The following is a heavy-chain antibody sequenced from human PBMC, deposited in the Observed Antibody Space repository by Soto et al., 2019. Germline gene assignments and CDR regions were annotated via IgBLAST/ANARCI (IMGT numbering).Heavy chain of an antibody. J-gene: IGHJ4*02. CDR2: IDWDNDK. D-gene: IGHD4-4*01. CDR3: ARKACRDDYNSSGYVDY. CDR1: GFSLSTSGMC. Sequence: AGPTLVNPPQTLTLTCTFSGFSLSTSGMCVSCIRQPPGKALEWLALIDWDNDKYYSTYLKTRLTISKDTSKNQVFLTMNKMEHVDKATYYIARKACRDDYNSSGYVDYLGQGTLVTVSS. V-gene: IGHV2-70*01.